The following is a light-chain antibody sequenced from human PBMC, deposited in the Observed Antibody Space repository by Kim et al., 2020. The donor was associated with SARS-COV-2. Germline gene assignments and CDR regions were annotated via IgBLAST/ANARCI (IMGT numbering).Light chain of an antibody. V-gene: IGLV1-44*01. J-gene: IGLJ3*02. CDR1: RANIGSNT. Sequence: GQSVTSSCSGTRANIGSNTVNWCQQPPGTAPKLLIYSNNQRPSGVPARFSGSKSGTSASLAISGLQSEDEADYYCAAWDDSLNGWVFGGGTQLTVL. CDR3: AAWDDSLNGWV. CDR2: SNN.